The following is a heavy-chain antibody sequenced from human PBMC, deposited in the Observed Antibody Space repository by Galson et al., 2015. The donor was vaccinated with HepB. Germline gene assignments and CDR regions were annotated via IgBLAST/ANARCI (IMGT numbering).Heavy chain of an antibody. J-gene: IGHJ4*02. V-gene: IGHV1-18*04. Sequence: SVKVSCKASGYTFSSYGISWVRQAPGQGLEWMGWISVYNGNTNYAQKFQGRVTMTTDTSTSTAYMELRSLRSDDTAVYYCARGVKEALYRSSSKFDYWGQGSLVTVSS. CDR1: GYTFSSYG. CDR3: ARGVKEALYRSSSKFDY. D-gene: IGHD6-6*01. CDR2: ISVYNGNT.